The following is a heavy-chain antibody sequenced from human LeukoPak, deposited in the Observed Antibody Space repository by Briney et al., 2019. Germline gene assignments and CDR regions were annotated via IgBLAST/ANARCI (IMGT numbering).Heavy chain of an antibody. CDR1: GFSFDDYA. V-gene: IGHV3-9*01. Sequence: PGTSLRLSCAASGFSFDDYAMFWVRQAPGKGLQYVSGISGDSGTIGYGDSVKGRFTISRDNAKNSMYLQMDRLTDDDTAMYYCTRGPYYGDDWGQGTLVIVSS. CDR3: TRGPYYGDD. CDR2: ISGDSGTI. D-gene: IGHD3-10*01. J-gene: IGHJ4*02.